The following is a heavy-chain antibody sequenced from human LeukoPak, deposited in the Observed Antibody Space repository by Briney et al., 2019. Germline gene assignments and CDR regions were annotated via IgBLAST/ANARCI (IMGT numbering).Heavy chain of an antibody. CDR1: GGTFSSYA. J-gene: IGHJ5*02. D-gene: IGHD2-2*01. CDR3: ARVAGYCSSTSCYAHYNWFDP. V-gene: IGHV1-69*01. CDR2: IIPIFGTA. Sequence: AASVKVSCKASGGTFSSYAISWVRQAPGQGLEWMGGIIPIFGTANYAQKFQGRVTITADESTSTAYMELSSLRSEDTAVYYCARVAGYCSSTSCYAHYNWFDPWGQGTLVTVSS.